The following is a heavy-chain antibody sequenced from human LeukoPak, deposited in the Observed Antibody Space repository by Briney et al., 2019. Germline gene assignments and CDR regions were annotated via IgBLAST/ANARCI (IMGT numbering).Heavy chain of an antibody. J-gene: IGHJ6*02. D-gene: IGHD6-13*01. CDR1: GGCISSYY. V-gene: IGHV4-59*01. CDR2: IYYSGST. CDR3: AGGGVYGSCWSYYYYVMDV. Sequence: SETLSLTCTVSGGCISSYYWSWFWQRPGQGQGRVGYIYYSGSTNYNPSLTSRVTISVATSKTQDSLNLSSVTAAATAVSYCAGGGVYGSCWSYYYYVMDVWRQGTTVSVPS.